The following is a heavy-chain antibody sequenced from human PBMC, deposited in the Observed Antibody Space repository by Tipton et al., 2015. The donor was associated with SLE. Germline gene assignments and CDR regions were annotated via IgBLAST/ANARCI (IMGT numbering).Heavy chain of an antibody. CDR1: GGSFSGYY. D-gene: IGHD7-27*01. V-gene: IGHV4-34*09. Sequence: TLSLTCAVYGGSFSGYYWSWIRQPPGKGLEWIGEINHSGSTNYNPSLKSRVTISVDTSKNQFSLKLSSVTAADTAVYYCAGDGPGDHPGDYWGQGTLVTVSS. CDR2: INHSGST. J-gene: IGHJ4*02. CDR3: AGDGPGDHPGDY.